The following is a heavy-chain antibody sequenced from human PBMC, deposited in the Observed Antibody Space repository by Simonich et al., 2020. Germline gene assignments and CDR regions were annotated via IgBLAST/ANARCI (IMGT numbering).Heavy chain of an antibody. CDR3: ARDGLGTAYYYYMDV. CDR1: GFTFSSYW. J-gene: IGHJ6*03. Sequence: EVQLVESGGGLVQPGGSLRLSCAASGFTFSSYWMSWVRQAPGKGLEWVANIKQEGSEKYYVDSVKGRFTISRDNDKNSLYLQMNSLRAEDTAVYYCARDGLGTAYYYYMDVWGKGTTVTVSS. CDR2: IKQEGSEK. D-gene: IGHD7-27*01. V-gene: IGHV3-7*01.